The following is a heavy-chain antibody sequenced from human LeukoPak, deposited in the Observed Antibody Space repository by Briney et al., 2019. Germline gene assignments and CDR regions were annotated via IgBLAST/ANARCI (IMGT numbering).Heavy chain of an antibody. CDR1: GDSVSSNSVT. V-gene: IGHV6-1*01. J-gene: IGHJ5*02. CDR3: ARRLTQYDCFDP. Sequence: SQTLSLTCAISGDSVSSNSVTWNWIRQPPSRGLEWLGRTYYRSTWYNDYAVSVRGQITVNPDTSKNQFSLHLNSVTPEDTAVYYCARRLTQYDCFDPWGQGILVTVSS. CDR2: TYYRSTWYN. D-gene: IGHD2-2*01.